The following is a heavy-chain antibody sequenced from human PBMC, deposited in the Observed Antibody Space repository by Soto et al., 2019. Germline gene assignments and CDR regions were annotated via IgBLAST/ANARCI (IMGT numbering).Heavy chain of an antibody. D-gene: IGHD3-10*01. V-gene: IGHV4-39*01. Sequence: SETLSLTCTVSGGSISSSSYYWGWIRQPPGKGLEWIGSIYYSGSTYYNPSLKSRVTISVDTSKNHFSLKLSSVTAADTAVYYCARPSEGVPRNYYYMDVWGKGTTVTVSS. CDR2: IYYSGST. CDR3: ARPSEGVPRNYYYMDV. J-gene: IGHJ6*03. CDR1: GGSISSSSYY.